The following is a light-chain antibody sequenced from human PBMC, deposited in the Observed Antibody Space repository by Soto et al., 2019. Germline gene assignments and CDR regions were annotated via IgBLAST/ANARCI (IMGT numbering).Light chain of an antibody. CDR3: QSYGSSLSGYV. CDR1: SSNIGAGYD. Sequence: QSVLTQPPSVSGAPGQRVTISCTGSSSNIGAGYDVHWYQQLPGTAPKLLIYGNSNRPSGVPDRFSGSKSGTSASLAITGLQAEDEADYYCQSYGSSLSGYVFGTGTKFTVL. J-gene: IGLJ1*01. CDR2: GNS. V-gene: IGLV1-40*01.